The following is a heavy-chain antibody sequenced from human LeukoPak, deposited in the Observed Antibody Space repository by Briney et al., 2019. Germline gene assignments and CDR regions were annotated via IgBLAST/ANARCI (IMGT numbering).Heavy chain of an antibody. CDR2: IYYSGST. V-gene: IGHV4-39*01. CDR1: GGSISNSDYD. Sequence: PSETLSLTCTVSGGSISNSDYDWGWIRQPPGKGLVWIGSIYYSGSTYYNPSLKSRVTISVDTSKNQFSLRLSSVTAADTAVYYCARRMATMLAFDIWGQGTMVTVSS. J-gene: IGHJ3*02. CDR3: ARRMATMLAFDI. D-gene: IGHD5-24*01.